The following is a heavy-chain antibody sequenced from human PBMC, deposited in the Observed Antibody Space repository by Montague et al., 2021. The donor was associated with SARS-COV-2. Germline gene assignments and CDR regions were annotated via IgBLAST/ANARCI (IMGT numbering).Heavy chain of an antibody. J-gene: IGHJ5*02. CDR1: GDSISTDNW. Sequence: SETLSLTCVVSGDSISTDNWWTWVRLPPGKGLERVGEIYHTGSTKYKPSLKSRVTISVDTYKKQFSLRLSSVTAADTAVYFCAKGSHIYETRGLRTGWFDPWGQGTLVTVSS. V-gene: IGHV4-4*02. CDR3: AKGSHIYETRGLRTGWFDP. D-gene: IGHD7-27*01. CDR2: IYHTGST.